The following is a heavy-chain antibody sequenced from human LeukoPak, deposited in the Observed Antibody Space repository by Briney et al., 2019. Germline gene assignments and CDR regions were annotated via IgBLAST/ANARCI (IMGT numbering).Heavy chain of an antibody. Sequence: GGSLRLSCAASEFTFSSYSMNWVRQAPGKGLEWVSYISSSGSTIYYADSVQGRFTISRDNAKNSLYLQMNSLRAEDTAVYYCAGVGLDHVWGSYRYNYFDYWGQGTLVTVSS. CDR2: ISSSGSTI. D-gene: IGHD3-16*02. CDR1: EFTFSSYS. V-gene: IGHV3-48*01. CDR3: AGVGLDHVWGSYRYNYFDY. J-gene: IGHJ4*02.